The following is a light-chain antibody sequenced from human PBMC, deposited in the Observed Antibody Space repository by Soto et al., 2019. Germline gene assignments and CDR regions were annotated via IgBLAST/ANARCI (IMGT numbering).Light chain of an antibody. V-gene: IGKV3-20*01. J-gene: IGKJ1*01. CDR3: QHYGSSPWT. Sequence: EIVLTQSPCTLSLSPGEGATLSCRASQTISSSFLAWYQQKPGQAPRLLIYGASSRATGIPDRFSGSGSGTDFTLTISRLEPEDFAVYFCQHYGSSPWTFGQGTKVDIK. CDR2: GAS. CDR1: QTISSSF.